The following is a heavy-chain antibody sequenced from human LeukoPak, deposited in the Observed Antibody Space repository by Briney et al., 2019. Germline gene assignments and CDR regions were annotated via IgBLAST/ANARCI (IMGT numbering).Heavy chain of an antibody. J-gene: IGHJ6*03. Sequence: ASETLSLTCTVSGYSISSGYYWSWIRQPPGKGLEWIGEINHSGSTNYNPSLKSRVTISVDTSKNQFSLKLSSVTAADTAVYYCARGRYYDFWSGYYFVRSARGKYYMDVWGKGTTVTVSS. V-gene: IGHV4-38-2*02. D-gene: IGHD3-3*01. CDR3: ARGRYYDFWSGYYFVRSARGKYYMDV. CDR1: GYSISSGYY. CDR2: INHSGST.